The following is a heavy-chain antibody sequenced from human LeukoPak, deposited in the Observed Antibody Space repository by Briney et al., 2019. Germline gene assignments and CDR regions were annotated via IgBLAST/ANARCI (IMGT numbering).Heavy chain of an antibody. J-gene: IGHJ5*02. CDR1: GGSFSGYY. V-gene: IGHV4-34*01. D-gene: IGHD4-17*01. CDR2: INHSGST. CDR3: VGTTVTNDWFDP. Sequence: SETLSLTCAVYGGSFSGYYWSWIRQPPGKGLEWIGEINHSGSTNYNPSLKSRVTISVDTSKNQFSLKLSSVTAADTAVYYCVGTTVTNDWFDPWGQGTMVTVSS.